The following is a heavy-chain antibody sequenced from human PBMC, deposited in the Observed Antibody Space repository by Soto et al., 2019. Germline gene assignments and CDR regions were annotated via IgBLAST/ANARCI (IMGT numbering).Heavy chain of an antibody. Sequence: GGSLRLSCAASGFPFSSYGVHWVRQAPGKGLEWVAVISYDGSNKYYADSVKGRFTISRDNSKNTLYLQMNSLRAEDTAVYYCAKDTSYYYDSSGYQLGDYWGQGTLVTVSS. J-gene: IGHJ4*02. CDR1: GFPFSSYG. CDR3: AKDTSYYYDSSGYQLGDY. V-gene: IGHV3-30*18. D-gene: IGHD3-22*01. CDR2: ISYDGSNK.